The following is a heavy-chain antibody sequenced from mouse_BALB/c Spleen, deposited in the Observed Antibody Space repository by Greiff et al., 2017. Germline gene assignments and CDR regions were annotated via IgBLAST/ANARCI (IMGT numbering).Heavy chain of an antibody. J-gene: IGHJ3*01. CDR2: ISSGGSYT. V-gene: IGHV5-6*01. D-gene: IGHD1-2*01. Sequence: EVQVVESGGDLVKPGGSLKLSCAASGFTFSSYGMSWVRQTPDKRLEWVATISSGGSYTYYPDSVKGRFTISRDNAKNTLYLQMSSLKSEDTAMYYCAILRPFAYWGQGTLVTVSA. CDR3: AILRPFAY. CDR1: GFTFSSYG.